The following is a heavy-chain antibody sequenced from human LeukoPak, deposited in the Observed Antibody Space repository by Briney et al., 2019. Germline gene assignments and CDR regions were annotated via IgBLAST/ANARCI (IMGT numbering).Heavy chain of an antibody. D-gene: IGHD5-18*01. CDR3: ARGLKRGYSYGSPHYYYYMDV. Sequence: SETLSLTCTVSGGSISSYYWSWIRQPPGKGLEWIGYIYYSGSTNYNPSLKSRVTISVDTSKNQFSLKLSSVTAADTAVYYCARGLKRGYSYGSPHYYYYMDVWGKGTTVTVSS. CDR1: GGSISSYY. CDR2: IYYSGST. V-gene: IGHV4-59*12. J-gene: IGHJ6*03.